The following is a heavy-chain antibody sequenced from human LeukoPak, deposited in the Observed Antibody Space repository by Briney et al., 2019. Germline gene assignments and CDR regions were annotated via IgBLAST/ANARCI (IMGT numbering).Heavy chain of an antibody. CDR1: GFTFSSYA. J-gene: IGHJ4*02. CDR2: ISYDGSNK. CDR3: AGSATLAAAGTGFFDY. V-gene: IGHV3-30-3*01. D-gene: IGHD6-13*01. Sequence: GGSLRLSCAASGFTFSSYAMHWVRQAPGKGLEWVAVISYDGSNKYYADSVKGRFTISRDNSKNTLYLQMNSLRAEDTAVYYCAGSATLAAAGTGFFDYWGQGTLVTVSS.